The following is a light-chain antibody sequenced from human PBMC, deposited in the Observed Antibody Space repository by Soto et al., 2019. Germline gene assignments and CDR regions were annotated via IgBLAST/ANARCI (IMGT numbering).Light chain of an antibody. J-gene: IGLJ1*01. CDR2: EVS. Sequence: QSVLTQPPSASGSPGQSVTISCTGTSSDIGDYNYVSWYQQHPGKAPKLMIYEVSKRPSGVPDRFSGSKSGNTASLTVSGLQAEDEADYYCSSYAGSNSPFVFGSGTKVTV. CDR3: SSYAGSNSPFV. V-gene: IGLV2-8*01. CDR1: SSDIGDYNY.